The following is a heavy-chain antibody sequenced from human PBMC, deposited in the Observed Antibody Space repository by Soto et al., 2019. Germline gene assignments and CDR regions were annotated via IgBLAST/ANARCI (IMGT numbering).Heavy chain of an antibody. J-gene: IGHJ4*02. CDR3: AKEGNYYDSSGYPAYFDY. V-gene: IGHV3-30*18. CDR2: ISYDGSNK. CDR1: GLTFSSYG. D-gene: IGHD3-22*01. Sequence: LRLSCAASGLTFSSYGMHWVRQAPGKGLEWVAVISYDGSNKYYADSVKGRFTISRDNSKNTLYLQMNSLRAEDTAVYYCAKEGNYYDSSGYPAYFDYWGQGTLVTVSS.